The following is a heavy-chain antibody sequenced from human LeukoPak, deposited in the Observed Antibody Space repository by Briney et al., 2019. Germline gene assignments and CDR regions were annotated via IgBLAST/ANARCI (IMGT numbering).Heavy chain of an antibody. CDR3: ARELGEFLDY. CDR2: IYSGGRT. V-gene: IGHV3-53*01. Sequence: QAGRSLRLSCAAYGFNFNYNGMNWVRQAPGKGLEWVSVIYSGGRTDYADSVKGRFTVSRDISRNTVYLQVNSLRAEDTAVYYCARELGEFLDYWGQGTLVTVSS. CDR1: GFNFNYNG. D-gene: IGHD3-10*01. J-gene: IGHJ4*02.